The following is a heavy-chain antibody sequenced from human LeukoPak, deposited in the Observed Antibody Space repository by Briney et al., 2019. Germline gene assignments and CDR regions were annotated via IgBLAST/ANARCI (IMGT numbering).Heavy chain of an antibody. Sequence: PGGSLRLSCAASGFTFSSYAMHWVRQAPGKGLEWVAVISYDGSNKYYADSVKGRFTISRDNSKNTLYLQMNSLRAEDTAVYYCARDPEMATISAFDYWGQGTLVTVST. CDR3: ARDPEMATISAFDY. J-gene: IGHJ4*02. D-gene: IGHD5-24*01. CDR2: ISYDGSNK. V-gene: IGHV3-30*04. CDR1: GFTFSSYA.